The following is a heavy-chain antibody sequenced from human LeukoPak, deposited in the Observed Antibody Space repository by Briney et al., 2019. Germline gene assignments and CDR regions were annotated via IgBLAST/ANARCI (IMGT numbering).Heavy chain of an antibody. J-gene: IGHJ4*02. V-gene: IGHV4-39*07. CDR2: IYYSGST. CDR3: ARAHTSYSNYVGY. CDR1: GDSVSSSNYY. D-gene: IGHD4-11*01. Sequence: PSETLSLTCTVFGDSVSSSNYYWAWFRQPPGKGLEWIGSIYYSGSTYYNPSLKSRVTISVDTSKNQFSLKLSSVTAADTAVYYCARAHTSYSNYVGYWGQGTLVTVSS.